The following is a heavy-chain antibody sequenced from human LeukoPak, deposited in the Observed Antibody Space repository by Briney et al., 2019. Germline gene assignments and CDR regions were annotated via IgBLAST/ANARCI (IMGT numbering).Heavy chain of an antibody. CDR2: ISSSGSTM. CDR1: GFTFSDYY. CDR3: ASGGYCNGGNCQGTLFHN. Sequence: GGSLRLSCAASGFTFSDYYMSWIRQAPGKGLEWVSYISSSGSTMYYADSVKGRFTISRDNADNSLYLQMTSLRVDDTALYHCASGGYCNGGNCQGTLFHNWGQGTLVTVSS. J-gene: IGHJ4*02. V-gene: IGHV3-11*04. D-gene: IGHD2-15*01.